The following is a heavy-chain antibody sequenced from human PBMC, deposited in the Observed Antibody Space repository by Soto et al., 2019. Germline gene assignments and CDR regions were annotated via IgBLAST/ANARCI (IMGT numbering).Heavy chain of an antibody. CDR3: AGGVGGGVSEGLGNGMDV. CDR2: MNPNSGNT. Sequence: QVQLVQSGAEVKKPGASVKVSCKASGYTFTSYDINWVRQATGQGLEWMGWMNPNSGNTGYAQKFQGRVNMTRNTSISTAYRELSSLRSEDTAVYYCAGGVGGGVSEGLGNGMDVWGQGTTVTVSS. D-gene: IGHD1-26*01. V-gene: IGHV1-8*01. J-gene: IGHJ6*02. CDR1: GYTFTSYD.